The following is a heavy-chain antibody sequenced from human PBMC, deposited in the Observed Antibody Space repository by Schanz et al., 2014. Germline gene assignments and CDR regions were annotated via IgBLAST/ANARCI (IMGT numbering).Heavy chain of an antibody. D-gene: IGHD3-9*01. CDR1: GFTFSTYW. V-gene: IGHV3-7*01. CDR2: IKQDESER. CDR3: ANLDGVSISTFS. Sequence: EVQLVESGGGLVQPGGSLRLSCAASGFTFSTYWMSWVRQAPGKGLEWVANIKQDESERSYVDSVKGRFTIARDNSKNTLYLQMNSLKPDDAGVYYCANLDGVSISTFSWGPGTLVTVSS. J-gene: IGHJ5*02.